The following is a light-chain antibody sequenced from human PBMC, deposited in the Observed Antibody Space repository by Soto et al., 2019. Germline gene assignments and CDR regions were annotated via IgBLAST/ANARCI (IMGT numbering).Light chain of an antibody. CDR1: QDISNS. CDR2: DAS. J-gene: IGKJ2*01. Sequence: DIQMTQSPSSLSASVGDRVTITCQASQDISNSLNSYQQKPGKAPNVLIYDASSLETGVPSRFSGGGSGTDFTFTISSLLPEYFATCYCQQDDNVLFGQGTKLEIK. CDR3: QQDDNVL. V-gene: IGKV1-33*01.